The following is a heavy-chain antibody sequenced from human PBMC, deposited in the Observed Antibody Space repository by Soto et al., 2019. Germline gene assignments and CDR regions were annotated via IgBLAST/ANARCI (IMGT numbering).Heavy chain of an antibody. CDR1: GFTFSNAW. CDR3: TTDSCITSVRVRFDS. CDR2: IKSKTDGGIT. D-gene: IGHD3-10*01. J-gene: IGHJ5*01. Sequence: GGSLRLSCAASGFTFSNAWINWVRQAPGKGLEWVGRIKSKTDGGITDFAAPVKGRFAISRVDSKNMVYLQMNSLKTEDTAVYYCTTDSCITSVRVRFDSWGQGTLVTVSS. V-gene: IGHV3-15*07.